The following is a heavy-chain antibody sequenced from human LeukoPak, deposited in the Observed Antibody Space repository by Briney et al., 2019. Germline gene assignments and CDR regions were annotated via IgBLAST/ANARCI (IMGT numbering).Heavy chain of an antibody. J-gene: IGHJ4*02. CDR2: IYISGST. V-gene: IGHV4-4*07. CDR3: VRGGSKAAATFDY. D-gene: IGHD2-15*01. CDR1: GGSISGYY. Sequence: KPSETLSLTCTVSGGSISGYYWSWIRQPAGKGLEWIGQIYISGSTNYNPSLKSRVTMSGDTSKNQFSLKLSSVTAADTAVYYCVRGGSKAAATFDYWGQGTLVTVSS.